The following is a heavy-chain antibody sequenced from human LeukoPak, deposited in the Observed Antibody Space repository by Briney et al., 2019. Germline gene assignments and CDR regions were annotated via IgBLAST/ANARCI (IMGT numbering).Heavy chain of an antibody. CDR2: INSDGSST. V-gene: IGHV3-74*01. CDR3: ARDKDRGSFYY. J-gene: IGHJ4*02. CDR1: GFTFSTYW. D-gene: IGHD1-26*01. Sequence: GGSLRLSCAASGFTFSTYWMHWVRQVPGKGLVWVSRINSDGSSTVYADSVKGRFTISRDNAKNTLYLQMNSLRAEDTAVYYCARDKDRGSFYYWGQRTLVTVSS.